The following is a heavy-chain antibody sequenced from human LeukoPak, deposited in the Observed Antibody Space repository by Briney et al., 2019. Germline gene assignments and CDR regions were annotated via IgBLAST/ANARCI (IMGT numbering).Heavy chain of an antibody. V-gene: IGHV1-69*05. Sequence: SVKVSCKASGGTFSSYAISWVRQAPGQGLEWMGGIIPIFGTANYAQKFQGRVTITTDESTSTAYMELSSLRSEDTAVYYCAREVYYYDSSGYSIAADYFDYWGQGTPVTVSS. CDR2: IIPIFGTA. CDR3: AREVYYYDSSGYSIAADYFDY. CDR1: GGTFSSYA. J-gene: IGHJ4*02. D-gene: IGHD3-22*01.